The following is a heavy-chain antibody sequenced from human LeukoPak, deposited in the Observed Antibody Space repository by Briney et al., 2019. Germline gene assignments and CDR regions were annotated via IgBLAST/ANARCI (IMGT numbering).Heavy chain of an antibody. CDR3: ARSKDILTGYCFDY. D-gene: IGHD3-9*01. CDR2: IYYSGST. V-gene: IGHV4-59*01. CDR1: GGSISSYY. Sequence: PSETLSLTCAVYGGSISSYYWSWIRQPPGKGLEWIGYIYYSGSTNYNPSLKGRVTISVDTSKNQFSLKLSSVTAADTAVYYCARSKDILTGYCFDYWGQGTLVTVSS. J-gene: IGHJ4*02.